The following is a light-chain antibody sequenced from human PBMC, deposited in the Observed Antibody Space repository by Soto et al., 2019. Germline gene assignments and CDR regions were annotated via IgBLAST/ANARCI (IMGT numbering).Light chain of an antibody. J-gene: IGKJ4*01. CDR2: GAS. V-gene: IGKV3-15*01. CDR3: QQYNNWPLT. Sequence: EIVMTQSPATLSVYPGERAALSCRASQSVSSYLAWFQQKPGQAPSLLIYGASTRATGIPARFSGSGSGTEFTLTISSLQSEDFAVYYCQQYNNWPLTFGGGTKVEIK. CDR1: QSVSSY.